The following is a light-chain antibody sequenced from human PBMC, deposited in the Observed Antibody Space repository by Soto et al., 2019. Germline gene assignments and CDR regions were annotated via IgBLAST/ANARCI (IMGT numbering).Light chain of an antibody. CDR1: QGISSY. CDR2: DAS. Sequence: AIRMTQSPSSFSASTGDRVTITCRASQGISSYLAWYQQKPGKAPKFLIYDASTLETGVPSRFSGSASGTEFTLTISGLQPEDVASYYCQQYDTYPLTFGGGTKVDIK. V-gene: IGKV1-8*01. CDR3: QQYDTYPLT. J-gene: IGKJ4*01.